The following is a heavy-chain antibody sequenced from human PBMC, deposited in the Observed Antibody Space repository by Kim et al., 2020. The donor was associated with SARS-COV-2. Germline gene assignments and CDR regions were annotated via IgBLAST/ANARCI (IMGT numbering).Heavy chain of an antibody. CDR1: GFTFTTYS. Sequence: GGSLRLSCAASGFTFTTYSMNWVRQAPGKGLEWVSAISSSSYYIKNADSLKGRFTVSRDNGKNSIYLQMNSLGAEDTAVYYCARSQWAGQAPRYWYFDLWGRGTLVTVSS. CDR2: ISSSSYYI. D-gene: IGHD1-26*01. V-gene: IGHV3-21*01. CDR3: ARSQWAGQAPRYWYFDL. J-gene: IGHJ2*01.